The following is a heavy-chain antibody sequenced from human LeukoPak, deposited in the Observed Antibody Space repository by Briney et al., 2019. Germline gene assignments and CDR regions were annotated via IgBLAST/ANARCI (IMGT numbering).Heavy chain of an antibody. CDR1: GVTFSSYS. V-gene: IGHV3-21*01. D-gene: IGHD1-26*01. Sequence: GGSLRLSCAASGVTFSSYSMNWVREAPGKGLEWVSSISSSSSYIYYADSVKGRFTISRDNAKNSLYLQMNSLRAEDTAVYYCARSGSYSDDAFDIWGQGTMVTVSS. CDR2: ISSSSSYI. J-gene: IGHJ3*02. CDR3: ARSGSYSDDAFDI.